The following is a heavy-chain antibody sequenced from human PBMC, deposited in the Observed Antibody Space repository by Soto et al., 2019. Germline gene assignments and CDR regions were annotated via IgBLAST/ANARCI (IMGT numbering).Heavy chain of an antibody. Sequence: GESLKISCKGSGYSFTSYWIGWVRQMPGKGLEWMGIIYPGDSDTRYSPSFQGQVTISADKSISTAYLQWSSLKASDTAMYYCAVVRQQLVGGDYYGMDVWGQGTTVTVSS. D-gene: IGHD6-13*01. CDR3: AVVRQQLVGGDYYGMDV. V-gene: IGHV5-51*01. CDR1: GYSFTSYW. J-gene: IGHJ6*02. CDR2: IYPGDSDT.